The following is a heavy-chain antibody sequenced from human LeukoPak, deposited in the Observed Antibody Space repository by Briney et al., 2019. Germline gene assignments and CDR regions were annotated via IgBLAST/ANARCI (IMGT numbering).Heavy chain of an antibody. CDR1: GGSISSYY. J-gene: IGHJ6*02. CDR3: ARVGLVDYYYYAMDV. Sequence: PSETLSLTCTVSGGSISSYYWSWIRQPPGEGLEWIGYIYYSGGTNYNPSLKSRVTISVDTSKNQFSLKLSSVTAADTAVYYCARVGLVDYYYYAMDVWGQGTTVTVSS. CDR2: IYYSGGT. V-gene: IGHV4-59*01. D-gene: IGHD1-26*01.